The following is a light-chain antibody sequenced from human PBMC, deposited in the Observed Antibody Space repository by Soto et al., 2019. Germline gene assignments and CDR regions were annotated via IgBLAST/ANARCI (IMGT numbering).Light chain of an antibody. V-gene: IGLV1-36*01. Sequence: QSVLTQPPSVSGAPRQRVTISCSGSNSNIGNNEVNWYQQFPGTAPKLLIYYDDLRPSGVSARFSGSKSGASASLAISGLQSEDEAVYYCAAWDDSLNGVVFGGGTKLTVL. J-gene: IGLJ3*02. CDR3: AAWDDSLNGVV. CDR1: NSNIGNNE. CDR2: YDD.